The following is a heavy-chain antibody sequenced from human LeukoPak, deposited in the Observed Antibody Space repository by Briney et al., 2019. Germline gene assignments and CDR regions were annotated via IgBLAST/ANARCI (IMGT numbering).Heavy chain of an antibody. Sequence: PGGSLRLSCAVSGFTFSSYWMSWVRQAPGKGLEWVAKIKEDGSEKYFVDSVKGRFTISRDNAKNSLYLQMKSLRAEDTAVYYCARGEYYYDGGYWGQGTLVTVSS. D-gene: IGHD3-22*01. CDR2: IKEDGSEK. CDR3: ARGEYYYDGGY. V-gene: IGHV3-7*04. CDR1: GFTFSSYW. J-gene: IGHJ4*02.